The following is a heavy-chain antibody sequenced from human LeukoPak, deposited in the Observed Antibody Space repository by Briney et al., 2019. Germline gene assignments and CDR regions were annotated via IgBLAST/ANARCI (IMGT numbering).Heavy chain of an antibody. CDR1: GGSISSSSYY. CDR2: IYYSGST. D-gene: IGHD6-13*01. CDR3: ASPTDSSSWYLNYYGMDV. J-gene: IGHJ6*02. V-gene: IGHV4-39*01. Sequence: SETLSLTCTVSGGSISSSSYYWGWIRQPPGKGLEWIGSIYYSGSTYYNPSLKSRVTISVGTSKNQFSLKLSSVTAADTAVYYCASPTDSSSWYLNYYGMDVWGQGTTVTVSS.